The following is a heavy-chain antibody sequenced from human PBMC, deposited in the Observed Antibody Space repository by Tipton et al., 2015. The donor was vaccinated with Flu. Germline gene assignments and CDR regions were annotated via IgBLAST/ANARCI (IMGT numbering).Heavy chain of an antibody. Sequence: LRLSCAASGFTFSSYAMSWVRQAPGKGLEWVSAISGSGGSTYYADSVKGRFTISRDNSKNTLYLQMNSLRAEDTAVYYCAKSGTYFIDYFDYWGQGTLVTVSS. J-gene: IGHJ4*02. V-gene: IGHV3-23*01. CDR3: AKSGTYFIDYFDY. D-gene: IGHD1-1*01. CDR2: ISGSGGST. CDR1: GFTFSSYA.